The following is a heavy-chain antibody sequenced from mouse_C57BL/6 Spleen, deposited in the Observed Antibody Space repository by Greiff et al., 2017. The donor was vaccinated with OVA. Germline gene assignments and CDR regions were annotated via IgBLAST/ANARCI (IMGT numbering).Heavy chain of an antibody. V-gene: IGHV1-15*01. Sequence: VQLQQSGAELVRPGASVTLSCKASGYTFTDYEMHWVKQTPVHGLEWIGAIDPETGGTAYNQKFKGKAILTAAKSSRTAYMELRSLTSEDSAVYYGTRDRFIATVVAPYYIDYWGQGTTLTVSS. CDR2: IDPETGGT. D-gene: IGHD1-1*01. CDR1: GYTFTDYE. CDR3: TRDRFIATVVAPYYIDY. J-gene: IGHJ2*01.